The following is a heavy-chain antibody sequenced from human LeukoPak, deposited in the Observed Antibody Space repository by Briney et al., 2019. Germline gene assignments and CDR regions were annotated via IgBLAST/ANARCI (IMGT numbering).Heavy chain of an antibody. Sequence: PSETLSLTCAVYGGSVSGYYWSWIRQPPGKGLEWIGEINHSGSTNYNPSLKSRVTISVDTSKNQFSLKLSFVTAADTAVYYCARGGIAAILGYYMDVWGQGTLVTVSS. J-gene: IGHJ4*02. V-gene: IGHV4-34*01. CDR2: INHSGST. CDR3: ARGGIAAILGYYMDV. D-gene: IGHD6-25*01. CDR1: GGSVSGYY.